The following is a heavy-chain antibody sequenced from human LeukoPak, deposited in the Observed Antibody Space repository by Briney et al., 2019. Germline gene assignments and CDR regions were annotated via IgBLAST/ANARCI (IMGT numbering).Heavy chain of an antibody. Sequence: GGSLRLSCAASGFTFSSYAMHWVCQAPGKGLEWVAVISYDGSNKYYADSVKGRFTISRDNSKSTLYLQMNSLRAEDTAVYYCSRSIAAAGKIDYWGQGTLVTVSS. CDR3: SRSIAAAGKIDY. CDR1: GFTFSSYA. CDR2: ISYDGSNK. D-gene: IGHD6-13*01. J-gene: IGHJ4*02. V-gene: IGHV3-30*04.